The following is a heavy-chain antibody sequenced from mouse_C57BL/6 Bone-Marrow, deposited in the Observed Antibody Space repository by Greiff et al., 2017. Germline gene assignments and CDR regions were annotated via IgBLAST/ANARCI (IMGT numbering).Heavy chain of an antibody. CDR2: IHPNSGST. Sequence: QVQLQQSGAELVKPGASVKLSCKASGYTFTSYWMHWVKQRPGQGLEWIGMIHPNSGSTNYNEKFKSKATLTVDKSSSTAYMQLSSLTSEDSAVYYCARSPLYYAWFAYWGQGTLVTVSA. J-gene: IGHJ3*01. CDR1: GYTFTSYW. D-gene: IGHD2-1*01. CDR3: ARSPLYYAWFAY. V-gene: IGHV1-64*01.